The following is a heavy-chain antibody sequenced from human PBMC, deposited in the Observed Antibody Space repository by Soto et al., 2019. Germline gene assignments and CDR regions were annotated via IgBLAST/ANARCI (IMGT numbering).Heavy chain of an antibody. D-gene: IGHD3-3*01. CDR1: GFTFSSYA. V-gene: IGHV3-23*01. J-gene: IGHJ4*02. CDR2: ISGSGGST. Sequence: TGGSLRLSCAASGFTFSSYAMSWVRQAPGKGLEWVSAISGSGGSTYYADSVKGRFTISRDNSKNTLYLQMNSLRAEDTAVYYCAKLPGRRGVEWLLYSTLKSDYWGQGTLVTVSS. CDR3: AKLPGRRGVEWLLYSTLKSDY.